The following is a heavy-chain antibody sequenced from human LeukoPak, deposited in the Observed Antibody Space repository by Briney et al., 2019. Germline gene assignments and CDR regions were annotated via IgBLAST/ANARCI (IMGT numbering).Heavy chain of an antibody. Sequence: SSQTLSLTCTVSGVSMNYYFWNWIRQPAGKGLEWIGRIYTSGSTNYNPSLKSRVTMSVDTSKNQFSLKLSSVTAADTAVYYCARGRGYSYGYGHFDYWGQGTLVTVSS. CDR1: GVSMNYYF. CDR2: IYTSGST. D-gene: IGHD5-18*01. V-gene: IGHV4-4*07. CDR3: ARGRGYSYGYGHFDY. J-gene: IGHJ4*02.